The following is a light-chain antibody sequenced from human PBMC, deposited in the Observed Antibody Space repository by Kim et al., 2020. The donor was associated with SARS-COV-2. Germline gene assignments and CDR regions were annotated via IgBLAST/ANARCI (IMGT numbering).Light chain of an antibody. Sequence: SVSPGERATPSCRASQSVSSNLAWYQQKPGQAPRLLIYGASTRATGIPARLSGSGSGTEFTLTISSQQSEDFAVYYCQQYNNWTYTFGQGTKLEI. CDR1: QSVSSN. CDR2: GAS. J-gene: IGKJ2*01. CDR3: QQYNNWTYT. V-gene: IGKV3-15*01.